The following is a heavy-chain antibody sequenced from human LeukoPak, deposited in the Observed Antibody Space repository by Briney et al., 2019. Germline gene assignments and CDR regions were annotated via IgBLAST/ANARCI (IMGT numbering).Heavy chain of an antibody. J-gene: IGHJ4*02. D-gene: IGHD3-10*01. CDR3: AKIMVRGVPTDY. Sequence: GGSLRLSCAASGFTFSSYAMSWVRRAPGKGLEWVSAISGSGGSTYYAGSVKGRFTISRDDSKNTLYLQMNSLRAEDTAVYYCAKIMVRGVPTDYWGQGTLVTVSS. V-gene: IGHV3-23*01. CDR2: ISGSGGST. CDR1: GFTFSSYA.